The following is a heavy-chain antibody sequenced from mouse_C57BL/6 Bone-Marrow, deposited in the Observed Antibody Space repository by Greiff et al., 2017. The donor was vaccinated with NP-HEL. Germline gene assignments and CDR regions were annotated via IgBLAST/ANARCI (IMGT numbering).Heavy chain of an antibody. Sequence: QVQLKQSGAELVRPGASVTLSCKASGYTFTDYEMHWVKQTPVHGLEWIGAIDPETGGTAYNQKFKGKAILTADKSSSTAYMELRSLTSEDSAVYYCTRSGNYDPYFDYWGQGTTLTVSS. CDR3: TRSGNYDPYFDY. CDR2: IDPETGGT. J-gene: IGHJ2*01. V-gene: IGHV1-15*01. CDR1: GYTFTDYE. D-gene: IGHD2-1*01.